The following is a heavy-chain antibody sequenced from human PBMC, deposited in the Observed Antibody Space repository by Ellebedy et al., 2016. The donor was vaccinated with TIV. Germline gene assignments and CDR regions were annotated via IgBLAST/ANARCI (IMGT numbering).Heavy chain of an antibody. D-gene: IGHD4-17*01. Sequence: GGSLRLSCGASGFTFSSYWMTWVRQAPGKGLEWVANIKQDGSEKYYVDSVKGRFTISRANAKNSLYLHLISLRAEETAMYYCATDGSYGDYLSPTHAFVIWGQGTMVTVSS. V-gene: IGHV3-7*01. J-gene: IGHJ3*02. CDR2: IKQDGSEK. CDR1: GFTFSSYW. CDR3: ATDGSYGDYLSPTHAFVI.